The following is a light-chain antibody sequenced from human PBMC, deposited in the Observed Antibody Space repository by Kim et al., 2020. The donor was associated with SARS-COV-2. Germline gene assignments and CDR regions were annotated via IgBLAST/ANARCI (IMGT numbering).Light chain of an antibody. CDR3: QQYNSHSPSWT. Sequence: DIQMTQSPSTLSASVGDRVTITCRASQSIRSWLAWYQQKPGKAPKVLIYDASSLESGVPSRFSGSGSGTEFTLTISSLQPDDFATYYCQQYNSHSPSWTFCQGTKVEIK. J-gene: IGKJ1*01. V-gene: IGKV1-5*01. CDR1: QSIRSW. CDR2: DAS.